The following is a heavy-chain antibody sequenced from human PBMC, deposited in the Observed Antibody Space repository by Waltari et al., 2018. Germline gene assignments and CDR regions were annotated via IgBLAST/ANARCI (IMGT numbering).Heavy chain of an antibody. CDR3: ARDLISGSGSGGN. J-gene: IGHJ4*02. Sequence: DVQLVESGGDLVQPGGSLRLSCAASGFTFSNYWMHWVRQAPGKGLVWVSRIRGDGRDTKYADSVKGRFTISRDNAKNTLYLQMDNLSAEDTAVYYCARDLISGSGSGGNWGQGTLVTVSS. D-gene: IGHD3-10*01. CDR2: IRGDGRDT. V-gene: IGHV3-74*03. CDR1: GFTFSNYW.